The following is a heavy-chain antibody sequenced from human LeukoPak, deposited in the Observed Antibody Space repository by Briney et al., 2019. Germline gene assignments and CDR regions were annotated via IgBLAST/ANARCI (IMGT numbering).Heavy chain of an antibody. CDR3: ARAGRDDAFDI. V-gene: IGHV4-59*01. J-gene: IGHJ3*02. D-gene: IGHD1-26*01. CDR1: GGSISPYY. CDR2: IYYSGST. Sequence: PSETLSLTCTVSGGSISPYYWSWIRQPPGKGLEWIGYIYYSGSTNYNPSLKSRVTISVDTSKSQFSLKLRSVTAADTAVYYCARAGRDDAFDIWGQGTMVTVSS.